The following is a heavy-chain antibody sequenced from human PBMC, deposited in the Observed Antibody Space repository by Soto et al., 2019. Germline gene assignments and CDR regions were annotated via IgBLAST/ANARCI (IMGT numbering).Heavy chain of an antibody. J-gene: IGHJ4*02. Sequence: SETLSLTCSVSGGSVTSTDYYWGWIRQPPGKGLERIGSIYNSGGAYYNPSLRSRLTISVGTSKNQFSLKLSSVTATDTAVYYCTRQGYYHRRPYHTSVFWGQGNLVTVSS. D-gene: IGHD3-3*01. CDR3: TRQGYYHRRPYHTSVF. V-gene: IGHV4-39*01. CDR1: GGSVTSTDYY. CDR2: IYNSGGA.